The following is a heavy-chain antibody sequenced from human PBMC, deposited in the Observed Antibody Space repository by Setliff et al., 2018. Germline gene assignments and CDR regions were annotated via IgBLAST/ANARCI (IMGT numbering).Heavy chain of an antibody. J-gene: IGHJ4*02. CDR3: AAGLGYSGYDATKGSGWYFDY. Sequence: SETLSLTCAVYGGSFSGYYWSWIRQPPGKGLEWIGSIYYSGSTYYNPSLKSRVTISVDTSKNQFSLKLSSVTAADTAVYYCAAGLGYSGYDATKGSGWYFDYWGRGTLVTVSS. CDR2: IYYSGST. D-gene: IGHD5-12*01. CDR1: GGSFSGYY. V-gene: IGHV4-34*01.